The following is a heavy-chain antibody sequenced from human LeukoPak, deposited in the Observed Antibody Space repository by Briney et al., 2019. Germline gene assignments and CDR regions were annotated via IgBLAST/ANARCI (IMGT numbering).Heavy chain of an antibody. V-gene: IGHV1-2*02. CDR2: INPNSGGT. Sequence: GASVKVSCKASGYTFTGYYMHWVRQAPGQGLEWMGWINPNSGGTNYAQKFQGRVTMPRDTSISTAYMELSRLRSDDTAVYYCARELSLYYYDSSGYYGSGDYWGQGTLVTVSS. J-gene: IGHJ4*02. CDR3: ARELSLYYYDSSGYYGSGDY. CDR1: GYTFTGYY. D-gene: IGHD3-22*01.